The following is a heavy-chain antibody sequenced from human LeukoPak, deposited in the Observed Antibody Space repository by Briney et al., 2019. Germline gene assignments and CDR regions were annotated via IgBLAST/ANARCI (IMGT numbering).Heavy chain of an antibody. D-gene: IGHD1-1*01. CDR3: ARHDVAWNDVHWFDP. V-gene: IGHV3-21*01. Sequence: PGGSRRLSLAASGFTFITFPMTGFPRPPGKGLGWVSPISSSSSYINYADSVKGRFTISRDNANNSLYLQMSSLRAEDTAVYYCARHDVAWNDVHWFDPWGQGTLVTVSS. CDR1: GFTFITFP. J-gene: IGHJ5*02. CDR2: ISSSSSYI.